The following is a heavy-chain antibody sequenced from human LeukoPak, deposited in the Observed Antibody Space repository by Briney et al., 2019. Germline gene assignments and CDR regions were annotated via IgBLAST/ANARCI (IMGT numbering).Heavy chain of an antibody. J-gene: IGHJ4*02. CDR3: ARVLYGDPDY. CDR1: GFTFSSYG. D-gene: IGHD4-17*01. V-gene: IGHV3-30*02. Sequence: GGSLRLSCAASGFTFSSYGMHWVRQAPGKGLEWVAFIRYDGSNKYYADSVKGRFTISRDNSKNSLYLQMNSLRADDTAVYYCARVLYGDPDYWGQGTLVTVSS. CDR2: IRYDGSNK.